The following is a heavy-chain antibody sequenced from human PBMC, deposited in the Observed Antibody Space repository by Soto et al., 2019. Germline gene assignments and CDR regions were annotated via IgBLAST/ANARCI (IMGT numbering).Heavy chain of an antibody. Sequence: QVQLVESGGCVVQPGRSLRLSCAASGFTFSSYGMHWVRQAPGKGLEWVAVISYDGSNKYYADSVKGRFTISRDNSKNTLYLQMNSLRAEDTAVYYCAKEDGDYVWGSYRYRGPDYWGQGTLVTVSS. CDR3: AKEDGDYVWGSYRYRGPDY. D-gene: IGHD3-16*02. V-gene: IGHV3-30*18. CDR2: ISYDGSNK. J-gene: IGHJ4*02. CDR1: GFTFSSYG.